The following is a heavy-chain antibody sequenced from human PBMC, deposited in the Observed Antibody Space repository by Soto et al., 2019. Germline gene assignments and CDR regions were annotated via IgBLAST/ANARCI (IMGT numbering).Heavy chain of an antibody. V-gene: IGHV1-58*01. D-gene: IGHD1-26*01. CDR3: AAEQLGMGATYDAFDI. J-gene: IGHJ3*02. Sequence: SVKVSCKASEFTFTSSAVQWVRQARGQRLEWIGWIVVGSGNTNYAQKFQERVTITRDMSTSTAYMELSSLRSEDTAVYYCAAEQLGMGATYDAFDIWGQGTMVTVSS. CDR1: EFTFTSSA. CDR2: IVVGSGNT.